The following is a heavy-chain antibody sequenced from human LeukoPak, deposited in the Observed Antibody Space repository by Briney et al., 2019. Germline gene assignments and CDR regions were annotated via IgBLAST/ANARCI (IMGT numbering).Heavy chain of an antibody. J-gene: IGHJ5*02. CDR1: GFTFSNYA. V-gene: IGHV3-23*01. D-gene: IGHD6-13*01. CDR3: TKGKIMAGIAADGYDP. CDR2: ISDSGGST. Sequence: GGSLGLSCAVSGFTFSNYAMTWIRQARGKGLEWVSSISDSGGSTYYAYSVKGRFTISRDNVKHTLYLQMDSLRAEHTALYYCTKGKIMAGIAADGYDPWGRGTLVTVSS.